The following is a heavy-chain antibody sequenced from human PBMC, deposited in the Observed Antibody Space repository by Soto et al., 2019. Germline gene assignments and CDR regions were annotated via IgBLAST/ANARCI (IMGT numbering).Heavy chain of an antibody. CDR1: GGSISSYY. V-gene: IGHV4-59*01. D-gene: IGHD2-21*02. CDR2: MYNTGST. Sequence: QVRLQESGPGLVKPSETLSLTCTVSGGSISSYYWSWIRQPPGKGLEWIGYMYNTGSTIYNPSLKRRVTISVDPSKNQFSLKLDSVTAADPAVYYCGRDLWGYCGADCYPLDVLGQGTTVTLSS. J-gene: IGHJ6*02. CDR3: GRDLWGYCGADCYPLDV.